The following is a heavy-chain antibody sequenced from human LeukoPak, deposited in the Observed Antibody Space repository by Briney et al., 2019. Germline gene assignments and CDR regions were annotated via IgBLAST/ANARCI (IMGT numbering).Heavy chain of an antibody. Sequence: SETLSLTCAVYGGSFSGYYWSWIRQPPGKGLEWIGRIYASGSTNYNPSLKSRVTISVDTSKNQFSLKLSSVTAADTGVYYCARSGYSNFDYWGQGTLVTVSS. CDR2: IYASGST. CDR1: GGSFSGYY. CDR3: ARSGYSNFDY. V-gene: IGHV4-4*08. D-gene: IGHD3-3*01. J-gene: IGHJ4*02.